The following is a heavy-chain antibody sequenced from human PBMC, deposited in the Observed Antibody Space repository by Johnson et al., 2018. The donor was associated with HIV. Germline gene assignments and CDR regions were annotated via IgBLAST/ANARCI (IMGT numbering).Heavy chain of an antibody. CDR3: AKDRIMVRGVIGAFDI. CDR2: IYSGGST. CDR1: GFTVSSNY. V-gene: IGHV3-66*03. Sequence: VQLAESGGGLIQPGGSLRLSCAASGFTVSSNYMSWVRQAPGKGLEWVSVIYSGGSTYYADSVKGRFTISRDNSKNTLYLQMNSLRAEDTAVYYCAKDRIMVRGVIGAFDIWGQGTVVTVSS. D-gene: IGHD3-10*01. J-gene: IGHJ3*02.